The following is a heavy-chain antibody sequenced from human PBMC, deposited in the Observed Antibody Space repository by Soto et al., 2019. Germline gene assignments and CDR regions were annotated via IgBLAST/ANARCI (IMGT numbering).Heavy chain of an antibody. CDR3: AKSPKYGSGSLFLSWFDP. CDR2: ISWNSGSI. CDR1: GFTFDDYA. Sequence: GGSLRLSCAASGFTFDDYAMHWVRQAPGKGLEWVSGISWNSGSIGYADSVKGRFTISRDNAKNSLYLQMNSLRAEDTALYYCAKSPKYGSGSLFLSWFDPWGQGTLVTVSS. D-gene: IGHD3-10*01. V-gene: IGHV3-9*01. J-gene: IGHJ5*02.